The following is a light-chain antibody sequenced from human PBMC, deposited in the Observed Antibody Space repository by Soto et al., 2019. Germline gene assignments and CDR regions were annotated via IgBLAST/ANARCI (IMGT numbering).Light chain of an antibody. CDR3: QQYNSYSKT. Sequence: DIPMTQAPSTLSASLGDSVPLTCRASQSIGYWLAWYQQRPGKAPNLLIYAASSLETGVPSRFSGSGSGTEFTLSISSLQPDDSASYYCQQYNSYSKTFGQGTKVDIK. CDR2: AAS. J-gene: IGKJ1*01. V-gene: IGKV1-5*01. CDR1: QSIGYW.